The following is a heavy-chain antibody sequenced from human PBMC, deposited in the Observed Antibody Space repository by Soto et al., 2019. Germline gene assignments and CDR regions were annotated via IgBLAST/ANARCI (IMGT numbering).Heavy chain of an antibody. J-gene: IGHJ3*02. CDR2: IIPIFGTA. D-gene: IGHD3-22*01. Sequence: PVKRSWKGVVDGFSGYAISWGRQDPGQGLEWMGGIIPIFGTANYAQKFQGRVTTTADESTSTAYMELSSLRSEDTAVYYCARRSLDYYDSSGPLFDAFDIWGQGTMVTVSS. CDR3: ARRSLDYYDSSGPLFDAFDI. V-gene: IGHV1-69*01. CDR1: VDGFSGYA.